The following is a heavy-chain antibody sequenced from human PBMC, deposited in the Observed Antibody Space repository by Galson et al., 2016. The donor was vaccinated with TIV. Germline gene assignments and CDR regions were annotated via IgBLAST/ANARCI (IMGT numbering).Heavy chain of an antibody. D-gene: IGHD3-3*01. CDR3: ARVPTKTFDFWSGYDNSFCMDV. CDR1: GYTLSSYS. J-gene: IGHJ6*03. V-gene: IGHV1-18*01. CDR2: ISGYNGNK. Sequence: SVKVSCKASGYTLSSYSISWVRQAPGQGLEWLGWISGYNGNKNYAQKFQGRVTMTTETSTSTAYTELRSLRSDDTAVYYCARVPTKTFDFWSGYDNSFCMDVWGKGTTVIVSS.